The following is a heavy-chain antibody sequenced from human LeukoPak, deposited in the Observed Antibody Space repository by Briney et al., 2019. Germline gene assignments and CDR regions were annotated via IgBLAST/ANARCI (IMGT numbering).Heavy chain of an antibody. CDR3: ATGSSRRDGYNWEIHDAFDI. J-gene: IGHJ3*02. CDR1: GGSVSSNSYY. Sequence: SETLSLTCTVSGGSVSSNSYYWGWIRQPPGKGLEWIGTIYYSETTYYNPSLKSRVTVSVDTSKNQFSLRLSSVTAADTAVYYCATGSSRRDGYNWEIHDAFDIWGQGTMVTVSS. V-gene: IGHV4-39*01. D-gene: IGHD5-24*01. CDR2: IYYSETT.